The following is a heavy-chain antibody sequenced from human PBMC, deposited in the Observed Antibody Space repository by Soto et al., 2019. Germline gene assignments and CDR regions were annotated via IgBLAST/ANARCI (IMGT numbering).Heavy chain of an antibody. V-gene: IGHV3-23*01. J-gene: IGHJ4*02. Sequence: EVQLLESGGGLVQPGGSLRLSCAASEFTFSNYAMSWVRQAPGKGLEWVSAISYGGGTTYYADSVKGRFTISRDNSKNTLLLQMNSLRAEDTAVYYCAKNPAYYYDSTGYHFHSWGQGTLVTVSS. CDR1: EFTFSNYA. D-gene: IGHD3-22*01. CDR2: ISYGGGTT. CDR3: AKNPAYYYDSTGYHFHS.